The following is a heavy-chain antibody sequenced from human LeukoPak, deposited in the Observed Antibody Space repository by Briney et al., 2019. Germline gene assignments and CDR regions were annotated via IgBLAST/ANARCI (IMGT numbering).Heavy chain of an antibody. Sequence: GGSLRLSCAASGFTFSSYSMNWVRQAPGKGLEWVSSISGSSTYIYYADSVKGRFTISRDNAKNSLYLQMNSLRAEDTAVYYCARPHMALDIWGQGTMVTVSS. CDR2: ISGSSTYI. CDR3: ARPHMALDI. V-gene: IGHV3-21*01. D-gene: IGHD2-21*01. J-gene: IGHJ3*02. CDR1: GFTFSSYS.